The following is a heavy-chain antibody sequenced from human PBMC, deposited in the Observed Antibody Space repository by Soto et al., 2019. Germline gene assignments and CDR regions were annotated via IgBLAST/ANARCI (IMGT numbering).Heavy chain of an antibody. Sequence: GGSPRISFAAPGFTFSSYGMHWVRQAPGKGLEWVAVISYDGSNKYYADSVKGRFTISRDNSKNTLYLQMNSLRAEDTAVYYCAGVQYDFWSGYLGVDYWGQGTLVTVSS. V-gene: IGHV3-30*03. CDR3: AGVQYDFWSGYLGVDY. CDR1: GFTFSSYG. D-gene: IGHD3-3*01. J-gene: IGHJ4*02. CDR2: ISYDGSNK.